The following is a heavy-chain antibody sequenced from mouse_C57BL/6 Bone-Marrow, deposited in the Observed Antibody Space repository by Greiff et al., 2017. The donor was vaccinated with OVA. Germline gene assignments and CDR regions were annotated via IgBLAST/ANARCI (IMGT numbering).Heavy chain of an antibody. J-gene: IGHJ1*03. CDR3: ARPICYRNLRAHWYFDV. CDR1: GFTIKNTY. CDR2: IDPANGNT. Sequence: EVQLQQSVAELVRPGASVKLSCTASGFTIKNTYMHWVKQRPEQGLEWIGRIDPANGNTKYAPKFQGKATITADTSSNTAYLQLSSLTSEDTAIYYCARPICYRNLRAHWYFDVWGKGTTVTVSS. D-gene: IGHD2-5*01. V-gene: IGHV14-3*01.